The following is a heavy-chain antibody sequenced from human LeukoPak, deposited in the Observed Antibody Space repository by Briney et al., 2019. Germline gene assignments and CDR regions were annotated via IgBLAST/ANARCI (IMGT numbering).Heavy chain of an antibody. CDR1: GFTFRSSA. CDR2: ISFDGNSK. CDR3: ARDLFICDGDCPEVSWAFDV. D-gene: IGHD2-21*02. Sequence: GGSLRLSCAVSGFTFRSSAMHWVRQAPGKGLEWVAVISFDGNSKYYVDSVKGRFTISRDNSKTTMYLQMNSLRVEDTAVYYCARDLFICDGDCPEVSWAFDVWGQGTMVTVSS. V-gene: IGHV3-30*04. J-gene: IGHJ3*01.